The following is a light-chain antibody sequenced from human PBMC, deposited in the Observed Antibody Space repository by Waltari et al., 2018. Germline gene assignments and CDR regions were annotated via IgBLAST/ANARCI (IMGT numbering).Light chain of an antibody. CDR1: ETIASY. J-gene: IGKJ2*01. Sequence: DIQLTQSPSPLSASIGDRVTITCRASETIASYLNWYQHKPGKAPNPLIYARSNLQSGVPLRFRGRGSGTDFTLTISRLQPEDFATYYWQQDYSAPMSTLGRGTRLEIK. CDR2: ARS. V-gene: IGKV1-39*01. CDR3: QQDYSAPMST.